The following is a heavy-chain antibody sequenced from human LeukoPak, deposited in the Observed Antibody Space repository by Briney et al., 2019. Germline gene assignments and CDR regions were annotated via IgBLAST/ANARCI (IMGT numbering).Heavy chain of an antibody. V-gene: IGHV3-7*01. J-gene: IGHJ4*02. Sequence: GGSLRLSCAASGFTFSSYEMNWVRQAPGKGLEWVANTKPDGSAEYYADSVRGRFTTSRDNANNFLYLQMNSLRAEDTAVYYCARDGGLNTNFDCWGQGTLVTVSS. CDR3: ARDGGLNTNFDC. CDR2: TKPDGSAE. D-gene: IGHD2-15*01. CDR1: GFTFSSYE.